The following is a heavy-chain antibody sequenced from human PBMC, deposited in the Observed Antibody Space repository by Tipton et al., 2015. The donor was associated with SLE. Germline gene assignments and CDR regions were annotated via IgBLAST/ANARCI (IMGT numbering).Heavy chain of an antibody. CDR3: ARALSSSGGFDY. D-gene: IGHD6-13*01. CDR2: IYTSGST. V-gene: IGHV4-61*02. J-gene: IGHJ4*02. Sequence: TLSLTCTVSGGSISSSSYYWGWIRQPPGKGLEWIGRIYTSGSTNYNPSLKSRVTISVDTSKNQFSLKLSSVTAADTAVYYCARALSSSGGFDYWGQGTLVTVSS. CDR1: GGSISSSSYY.